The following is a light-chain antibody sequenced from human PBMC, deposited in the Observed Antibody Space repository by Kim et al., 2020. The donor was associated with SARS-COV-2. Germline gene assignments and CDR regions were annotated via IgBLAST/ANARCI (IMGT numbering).Light chain of an antibody. J-gene: IGKJ2*01. V-gene: IGKV3-20*01. Sequence: EIVLTQSPGTLSLSPGERATLSCRASQSVSSSYLAWYQQKPGQAPRLLIYGASSRVTGIPDRFSGSGSGTDFTLTIIRLEPEDFAVYYCQQYGSSPYTFGQGTKLEI. CDR2: GAS. CDR1: QSVSSSY. CDR3: QQYGSSPYT.